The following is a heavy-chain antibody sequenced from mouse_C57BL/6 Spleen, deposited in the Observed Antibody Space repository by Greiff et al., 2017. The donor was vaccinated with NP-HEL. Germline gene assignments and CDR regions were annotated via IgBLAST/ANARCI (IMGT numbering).Heavy chain of an antibody. D-gene: IGHD1-2*01. J-gene: IGHJ2*01. Sequence: QVQLKQSGPELVKPGASVKISCKASGYSFTSYYIHWVKQRPGQGLEWIGWIYPGSGNTKYNEKFKGKATLTADTSSSTAYMQLSSLTSEDSAVYYCARRDGPYYFDYWGQGTTLTVSS. CDR3: ARRDGPYYFDY. CDR1: GYSFTSYY. V-gene: IGHV1-66*01. CDR2: IYPGSGNT.